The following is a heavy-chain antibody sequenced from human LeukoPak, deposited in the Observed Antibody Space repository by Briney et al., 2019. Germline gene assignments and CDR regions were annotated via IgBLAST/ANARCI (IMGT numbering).Heavy chain of an antibody. D-gene: IGHD1-1*01. Sequence: SETLSLTCAVYGGSFSGYYWNWIRQPPGKGLEWIGGINHSGNTNYNPSPKSRVTISVDTSKNQFSLKLSSVTAADTAVYYCARVPGGALNWFDPWGQGTLVTVSS. CDR2: INHSGNT. CDR1: GGSFSGYY. V-gene: IGHV4-34*01. J-gene: IGHJ5*02. CDR3: ARVPGGALNWFDP.